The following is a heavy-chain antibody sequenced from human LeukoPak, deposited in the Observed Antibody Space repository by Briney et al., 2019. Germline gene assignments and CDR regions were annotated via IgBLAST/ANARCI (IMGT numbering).Heavy chain of an antibody. CDR1: GGSISSGGYY. J-gene: IGHJ4*02. D-gene: IGHD3-10*01. CDR3: ARGGADPRGVMDFDY. CDR2: IYYSGST. V-gene: IGHV4-31*03. Sequence: SQTLSLTCTVSGGSISSGGYYWSWIRQHPGKGLEWIGYIYYSGSTYYNPSLKSRVTISVDTSKNQFSLKLSSVTAADTAVYYCARGGADPRGVMDFDYWGQGTLVTVSS.